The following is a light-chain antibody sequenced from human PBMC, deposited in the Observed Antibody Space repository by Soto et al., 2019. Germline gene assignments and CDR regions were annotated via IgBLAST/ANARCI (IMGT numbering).Light chain of an antibody. Sequence: EIVLTQSPGTLSLSQGERATLSCRASQSVSSSYLDLYQQKPGQAPRLLIYGASSRATGIPDRFSGSGSGTDFTLTISRLEPEDFAVYYCQQYGSSPPELTFGGGTKVDIK. J-gene: IGKJ4*01. CDR1: QSVSSSY. V-gene: IGKV3-20*01. CDR3: QQYGSSPPELT. CDR2: GAS.